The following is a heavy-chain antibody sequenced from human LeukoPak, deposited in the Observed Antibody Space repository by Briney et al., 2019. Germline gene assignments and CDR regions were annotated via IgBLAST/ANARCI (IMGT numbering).Heavy chain of an antibody. CDR1: GFTFSSYA. J-gene: IGHJ4*02. Sequence: GGSLRLSCAASGFTFSSYAMNWVRQAPGKWLEWVSVISGSGGSTYYADSVKGRFTISRDNSKNTLYLQMNSLRAEDTAVYYCAKEPITMIRGAPFDYWSQGTLVTVSS. CDR3: AKEPITMIRGAPFDY. V-gene: IGHV3-23*01. D-gene: IGHD3-10*01. CDR2: ISGSGGST.